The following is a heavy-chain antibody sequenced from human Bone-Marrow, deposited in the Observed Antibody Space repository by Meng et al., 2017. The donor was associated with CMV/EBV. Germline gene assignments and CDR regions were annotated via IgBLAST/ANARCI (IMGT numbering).Heavy chain of an antibody. CDR3: ARIQPRIVGATNGDY. V-gene: IGHV1-2*02. CDR2: INPNSGGT. CDR1: GYTFTGYY. Sequence: ASVKVSCKASGYTFTGYYMHWVRQAPGQGLEWMGWINPNSGGTNYAQKFQGRVTMTRDTSTSTVYMGLSSLRSEDTAVYYCARIQPRIVGATNGDYWGQGTLVTVSS. J-gene: IGHJ4*02. D-gene: IGHD1-26*01.